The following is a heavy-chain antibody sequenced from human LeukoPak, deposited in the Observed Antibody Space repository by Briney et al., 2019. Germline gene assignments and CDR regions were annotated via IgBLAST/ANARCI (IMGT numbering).Heavy chain of an antibody. V-gene: IGHV3-23*01. CDR2: VSSTGSGT. D-gene: IGHD3-10*01. CDR3: AKDGPLLWFGPTDA. CDR1: GFALSTYG. J-gene: IGHJ5*02. Sequence: PGGSLRLSSVASGFALSTYGMSSVRQTPGKGQEWVAAVSSTGSGTYSPDSLKARFLISRENSQNTVFLHMTSLRPEDTAFYFFAKDGPLLWFGPTDAWGQGILVTVSS.